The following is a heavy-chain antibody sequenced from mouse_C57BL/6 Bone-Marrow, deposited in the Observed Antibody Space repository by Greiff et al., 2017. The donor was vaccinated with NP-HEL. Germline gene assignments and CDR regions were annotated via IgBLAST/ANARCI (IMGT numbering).Heavy chain of an antibody. CDR2: IYPGSGNT. CDR1: GYTFTDYY. CDR3: ARDDYAFAY. Sequence: VQLQQSGAELVRPGASVKLSCKASGYTFTDYYINWVKQRPGQGLEWIARIYPGSGNTYYNEKFKGKATLTAEKSSSTAYMQLSSLTSEDSAVYFCARDDYAFAYWGQGTLVTVSA. D-gene: IGHD2-4*01. V-gene: IGHV1-76*01. J-gene: IGHJ3*01.